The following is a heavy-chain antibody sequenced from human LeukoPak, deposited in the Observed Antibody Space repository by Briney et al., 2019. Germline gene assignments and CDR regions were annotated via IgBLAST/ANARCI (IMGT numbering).Heavy chain of an antibody. CDR2: INPYSGGT. Sequence: ASVKVSCKASGYTFTGHYLHWVRQAPGQGLERMGWINPYSGGTHYALILQGRATMTRDTSASTAYMELSRLRSDDTAVYYCARRIAGRLVNDAFDIWGQGTTVTVSS. D-gene: IGHD6-6*01. J-gene: IGHJ3*02. V-gene: IGHV1-2*02. CDR1: GYTFTGHY. CDR3: ARRIAGRLVNDAFDI.